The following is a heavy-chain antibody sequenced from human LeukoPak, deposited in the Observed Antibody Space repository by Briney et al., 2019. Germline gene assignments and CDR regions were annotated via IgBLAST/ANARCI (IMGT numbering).Heavy chain of an antibody. Sequence: PSQTLSLTCTVSGGSISSGSYYWSWIRQPAGKGLEWIGRIYTSGSTNYNPSLKSRVTISVDTSKNQFSLKLSSVTAADTAVYYCARDLGVWSGYSALFDYWGQGTLVTVSS. CDR2: IYTSGST. V-gene: IGHV4-61*02. CDR3: ARDLGVWSGYSALFDY. D-gene: IGHD3-3*01. CDR1: GGSISSGSYY. J-gene: IGHJ4*02.